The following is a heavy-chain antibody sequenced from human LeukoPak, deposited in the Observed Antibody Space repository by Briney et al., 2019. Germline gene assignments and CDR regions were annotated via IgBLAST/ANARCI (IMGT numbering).Heavy chain of an antibody. Sequence: PGGSLRLSCEASGFTFSSYEMNWVRQAPGKGLEWVSYISDRGSTIFYADSVKGRFTISRDNAKNSLYLQMDSLRADDTAVYYCARDQSGWYLGVDIWGQGTMVTVSS. CDR2: ISDRGSTI. CDR1: GFTFSSYE. CDR3: ARDQSGWYLGVDI. D-gene: IGHD6-19*01. J-gene: IGHJ3*02. V-gene: IGHV3-48*03.